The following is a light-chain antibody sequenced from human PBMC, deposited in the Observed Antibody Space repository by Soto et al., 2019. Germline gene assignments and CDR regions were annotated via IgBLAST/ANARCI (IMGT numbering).Light chain of an antibody. CDR3: QQYGSSSQT. CDR1: QSVSSSY. J-gene: IGKJ1*01. CDR2: GAS. V-gene: IGKV3-20*01. Sequence: EIVLTQSPGTLSLSPGERATLSCRASQSVSSSYLAWYQQKPGQAPRLLIYGASSRATCIPDRFSGSGSGTDFTLTISRREPEDFAVYHCQQYGSSSQTFGQGTKVEIK.